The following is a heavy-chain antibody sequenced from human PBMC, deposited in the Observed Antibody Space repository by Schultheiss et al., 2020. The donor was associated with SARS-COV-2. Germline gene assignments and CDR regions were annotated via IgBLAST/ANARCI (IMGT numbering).Heavy chain of an antibody. D-gene: IGHD5-24*01. CDR1: GFTFDDSA. V-gene: IGHV3-43D*03. CDR3: AKDQGGWVDY. Sequence: GESLKISCAASGFTFDDSAMHWVRQAPGKGLEWVSLISWDGGSTYYADSVKGRFTISRDNSKNSLYLQMNSLRAEDTALYYCAKDQGGWVDYWGQGTPVTVSS. CDR2: ISWDGGST. J-gene: IGHJ4*02.